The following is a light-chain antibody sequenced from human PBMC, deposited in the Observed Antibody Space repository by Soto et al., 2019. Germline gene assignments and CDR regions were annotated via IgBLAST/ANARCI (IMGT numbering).Light chain of an antibody. CDR3: QQYDSSPYT. Sequence: EIVLTQSPGTLSLSPGERVTLSCRASQSVSSGYLAWYQQKPGQAPRLLIYGASSRATGIPDRFSGSGSGTDFTLTISRLEPEDFAVYSCQQYDSSPYTFGQGTKLEIK. CDR1: QSVSSGY. J-gene: IGKJ2*01. CDR2: GAS. V-gene: IGKV3-20*01.